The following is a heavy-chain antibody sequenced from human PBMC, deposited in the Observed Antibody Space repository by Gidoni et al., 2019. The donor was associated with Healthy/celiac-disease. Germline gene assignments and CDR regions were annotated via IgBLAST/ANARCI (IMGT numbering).Heavy chain of an antibody. Sequence: QVQLVQSGAEVKKPGASVKVSCKASGYTFTSYDINWVRQATGQGLEWMGWMNPNSGNTGYAQKFQGRVTMTRNTSISTAYMELSSLRSEDTAVYYCARGGLCGGDCYNDAFDIWGQGTMVTVSS. CDR2: MNPNSGNT. CDR1: GYTFTSYD. D-gene: IGHD2-21*02. J-gene: IGHJ3*02. CDR3: ARGGLCGGDCYNDAFDI. V-gene: IGHV1-8*01.